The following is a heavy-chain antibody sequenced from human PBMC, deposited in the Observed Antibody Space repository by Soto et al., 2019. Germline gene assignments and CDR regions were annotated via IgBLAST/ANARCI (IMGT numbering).Heavy chain of an antibody. CDR3: AKDTTEAYYDFWSAHYRFLDY. J-gene: IGHJ4*02. V-gene: IGHV3-23*01. CDR1: GFTFNSYA. CDR2: ISGSGGST. Sequence: GGSLRLSCAASGFTFNSYAMSWVRQSPGKGLEWVSAISGSGGSTYYADSVKGRFTISRDNSKNTLYLQMNSLRAEDTAVYYCAKDTTEAYYDFWSAHYRFLDYWGQGTLVTVSS. D-gene: IGHD3-3*01.